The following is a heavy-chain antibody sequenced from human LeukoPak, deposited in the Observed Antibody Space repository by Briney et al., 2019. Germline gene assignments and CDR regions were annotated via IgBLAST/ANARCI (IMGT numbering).Heavy chain of an antibody. V-gene: IGHV3-30*18. CDR1: GFTFSSYG. CDR3: AKIGSGSRRLH. CDR2: ISYDGSNK. D-gene: IGHD3-10*01. Sequence: PGGSLRLSCAASGFTFSSYGMHWVRQAPGKGLEWVAVISYDGSNKYYADSVKGRFTISRDNSKNTPYLHMNSLRAEGTAVYYCAKIGSGSRRLHWRQGTLVSVSS. J-gene: IGHJ4*02.